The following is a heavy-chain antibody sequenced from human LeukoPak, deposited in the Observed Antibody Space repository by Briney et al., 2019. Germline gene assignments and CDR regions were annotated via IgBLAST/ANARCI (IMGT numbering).Heavy chain of an antibody. D-gene: IGHD3-10*01. CDR2: INPNSGGT. CDR3: AREVGSLSEAYMDV. CDR1: GYTFTGYY. V-gene: IGHV1-2*02. Sequence: ASVKVSCKASGYTFTGYYMHWVRQAPGQGREWMGWINPNSGGTNYAQKFQGRVTMTRDTSISTAYMELSRLRSDDTAVYYCAREVGSLSEAYMDVWGKGTTVTVSS. J-gene: IGHJ6*03.